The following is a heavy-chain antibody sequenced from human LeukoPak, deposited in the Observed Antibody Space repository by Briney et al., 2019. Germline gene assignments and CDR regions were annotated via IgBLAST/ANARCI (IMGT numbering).Heavy chain of an antibody. Sequence: SETLSLTCTVSGDSISSYYWSWIRQPPGKGLEWIGYIYTSGGTNYIPSLKGRVTISIDTSKNQFSLKLSSVTAADTAVYYCARGVTQYQLLCWFDPWGQGTLVTVSS. CDR3: ARGVTQYQLLCWFDP. J-gene: IGHJ5*02. V-gene: IGHV4-4*09. CDR1: GDSISSYY. D-gene: IGHD2-2*01. CDR2: IYTSGGT.